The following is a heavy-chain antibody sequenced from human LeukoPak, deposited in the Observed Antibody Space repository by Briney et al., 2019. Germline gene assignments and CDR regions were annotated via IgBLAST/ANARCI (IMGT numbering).Heavy chain of an antibody. CDR3: ARARDSTVTAGFDS. Sequence: SETLSLTCAVYGGSFSGYYWSWIRQPPGKVLEWIGEINHSGSTNYNPSLKSRVTISVDTSKNQFSLKLSSVTAADTAVYYCARARDSTVTAGFDSWGQGTLVTVSS. V-gene: IGHV4-34*01. D-gene: IGHD4-17*01. CDR1: GGSFSGYY. CDR2: INHSGST. J-gene: IGHJ4*02.